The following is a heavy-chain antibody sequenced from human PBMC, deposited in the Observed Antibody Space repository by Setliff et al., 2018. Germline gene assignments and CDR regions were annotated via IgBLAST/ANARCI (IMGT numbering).Heavy chain of an antibody. J-gene: IGHJ6*03. CDR1: GGTFSSYA. V-gene: IGHV1-69*06. CDR2: IIPIFGTA. D-gene: IGHD3-3*01. Sequence: SVKVSCKASGGTFSSYAISWVRQAPGQGLEWMGRIIPIFGTANYAQKFQGRVTITADKSTSTAYMELSSLRSEDTAVYYCARGRHPPWSGYPYYYTDVWGKGTTGTVS. CDR3: ARGRHPPWSGYPYYYTDV.